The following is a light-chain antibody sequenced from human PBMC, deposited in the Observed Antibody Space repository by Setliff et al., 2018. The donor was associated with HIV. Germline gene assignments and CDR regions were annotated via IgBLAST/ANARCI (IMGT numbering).Light chain of an antibody. CDR2: DVS. V-gene: IGLV2-14*03. CDR3: STYTGGSTYV. J-gene: IGLJ1*01. Sequence: QSALTQPASVSGSPGQSITISCTGTSSDVGGFNYVCWYQQHPGKAPKLMIYDVSNRPSGVSNRFSGSKSGNTASLTISGLQAEDEADYYCSTYTGGSTYVFGTGTKVTV. CDR1: SSDVGGFNY.